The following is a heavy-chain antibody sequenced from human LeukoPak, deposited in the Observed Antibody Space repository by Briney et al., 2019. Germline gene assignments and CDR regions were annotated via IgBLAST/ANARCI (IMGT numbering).Heavy chain of an antibody. CDR1: GYTFTSNY. CDR3: ARDQEGFDY. V-gene: IGHV1-46*01. Sequence: ASVKVSCKASGYTFTSNYIHWVRQAPGQGLEWMGMIYPRDGSTRYAQKFQGRVTVTRDTSTSTVHMELSGLRSEDTAVYYCARDQEGFDYWGQGTLVTVSS. CDR2: IYPRDGST. J-gene: IGHJ4*02.